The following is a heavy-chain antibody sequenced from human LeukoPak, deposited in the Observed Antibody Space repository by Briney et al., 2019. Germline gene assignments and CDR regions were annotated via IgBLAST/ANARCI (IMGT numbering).Heavy chain of an antibody. V-gene: IGHV3-48*02. J-gene: IGHJ4*02. CDR1: GFTFSSYS. Sequence: PGGSLRLSCAASGFTFSSYSMNWVRQAPGKGLEWISYIISTGSTTYYADSVKGRFTISRDNANNSLPLQMSSLRDEDTAVYYCXXXFWXYCSRNSCPLDNWGQGTLVTV. CDR3: XXXFWXYCSRNSCPLDN. D-gene: IGHD2-2*01. CDR2: IISTGSTT.